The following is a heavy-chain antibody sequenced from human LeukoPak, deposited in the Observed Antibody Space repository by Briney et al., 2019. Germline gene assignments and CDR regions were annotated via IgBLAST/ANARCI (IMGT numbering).Heavy chain of an antibody. CDR3: AREYQLLGTVYNFFDP. Sequence: ASVKVSCKASGYTFTSYDINWVRQATGQGLEWMGWMNPNSGNTGYAQKFQGRVTMTRNTSISTAYMELTSLRSEDTAVYYCAREYQLLGTVYNFFDPWGQGTLVTVSS. CDR1: GYTFTSYD. V-gene: IGHV1-8*01. D-gene: IGHD2-2*01. CDR2: MNPNSGNT. J-gene: IGHJ5*02.